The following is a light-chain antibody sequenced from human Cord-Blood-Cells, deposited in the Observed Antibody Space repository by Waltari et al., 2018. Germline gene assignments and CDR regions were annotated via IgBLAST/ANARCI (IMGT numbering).Light chain of an antibody. V-gene: IGLV2-23*01. CDR1: RGKVGSHYL. CDR2: EGS. CDR3: CSYAGSSTYV. Sequence: ALIHPASVARSPGQSVTISCEGTRGKVGSHYLSSWYQQHPGKAPKIMIYEGSRRPSGVADRFSGSKSVNTAGLTISGLQADDEADYYCCSYAGSSTYVFGTGTKLTVL. J-gene: IGLJ1*01.